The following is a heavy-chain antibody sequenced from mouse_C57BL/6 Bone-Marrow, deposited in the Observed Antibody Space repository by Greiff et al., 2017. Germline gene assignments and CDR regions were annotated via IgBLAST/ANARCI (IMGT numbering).Heavy chain of an antibody. CDR1: GFTFSSYA. CDR3: TRAGFAY. V-gene: IGHV5-9-1*02. J-gene: IGHJ3*01. Sequence: EVKLMESGAGLVKPGGSLKLSCAASGFTFSSYAMSWVRQTPEKRLECVAYISSGCDYIYYADTVKGRFTISRDNSRNTLYLQMSSLKSEDTAIYYCTRAGFAYWGQGTLVTVSA. CDR2: ISSGCDYI.